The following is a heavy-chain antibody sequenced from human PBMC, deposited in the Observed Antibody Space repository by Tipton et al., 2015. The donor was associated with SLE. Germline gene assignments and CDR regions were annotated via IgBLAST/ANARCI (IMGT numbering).Heavy chain of an antibody. Sequence: TLSLTCTVSGGSISTSNNYWDWIRQPPGKGLEWIGTIYYSGRTDYNPSLKSRVTISVDTSKNQFSLNLSSVTAADTAVYYCARDRGTTFFDFWGQGTLVTVSS. J-gene: IGHJ4*02. V-gene: IGHV4-39*07. D-gene: IGHD1-7*01. CDR1: GGSISTSNNY. CDR2: IYYSGRT. CDR3: ARDRGTTFFDF.